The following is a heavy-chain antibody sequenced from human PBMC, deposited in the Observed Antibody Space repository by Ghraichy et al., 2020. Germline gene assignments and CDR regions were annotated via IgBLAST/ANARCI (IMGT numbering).Heavy chain of an antibody. CDR1: GGSFSGYY. D-gene: IGHD3-16*01. CDR3: ARGSFTFGGVNVYFDY. V-gene: IGHV4-34*01. Sequence: SETLSLTCAVYGGSFSGYYWSWIRQPPGKGLEWIGEINHSGSTNYNPSLKSRVTISVDTSKNQFSLKLSSVTAADTAVYYCARGSFTFGGVNVYFDYWGQGTLVTVSS. J-gene: IGHJ4*02. CDR2: INHSGST.